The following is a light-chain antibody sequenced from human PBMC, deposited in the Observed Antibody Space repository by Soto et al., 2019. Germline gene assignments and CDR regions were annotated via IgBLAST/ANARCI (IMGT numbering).Light chain of an antibody. CDR3: QQSYSSPQT. CDR1: QSVTNY. Sequence: DMQITKSPSPLCASVGGRVTFPCRASQSVTNYLNWYRQLPGKAPTLLLYSTSTLQSGVPSRFSGSGSGTDFTLTISGLQPEDFATYFCQQSYSSPQTFGQGTKVDIK. V-gene: IGKV1-39*01. J-gene: IGKJ1*01. CDR2: STS.